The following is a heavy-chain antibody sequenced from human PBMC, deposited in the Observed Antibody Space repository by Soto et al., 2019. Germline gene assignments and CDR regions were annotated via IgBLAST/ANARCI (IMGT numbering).Heavy chain of an antibody. D-gene: IGHD3-9*01. CDR3: ARTGLRYFDWLLYNNWFDP. CDR1: GGSFSGYY. V-gene: IGHV4-34*01. CDR2: INHSGST. Sequence: SETLSLTCAVYGGSFSGYYWSWIRQPPGKGLEWIGEINHSGSTNYNPSLKSRVTISVDTSKNQFSLKLSPVTAADTAVYYCARTGLRYFDWLLYNNWFDPWGQGTLVTVSS. J-gene: IGHJ5*02.